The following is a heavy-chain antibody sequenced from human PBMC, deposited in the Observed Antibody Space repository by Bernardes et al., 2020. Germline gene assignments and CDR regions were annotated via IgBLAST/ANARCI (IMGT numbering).Heavy chain of an antibody. CDR1: GGSVSSCSYY. CDR3: ARGDNDYGDYGFDY. CDR2: IYYSGST. Sequence: SETLSLTCTVSGGSVSSCSYYWSWLRQPPGKGLEWIGYIYYSGSTNYNPSLKSRVTISVDTSKNQFSLKLSSVTAADTAVYYCARGDNDYGDYGFDYWGQGTLVTVSS. J-gene: IGHJ4*02. V-gene: IGHV4-61*01. D-gene: IGHD4-17*01.